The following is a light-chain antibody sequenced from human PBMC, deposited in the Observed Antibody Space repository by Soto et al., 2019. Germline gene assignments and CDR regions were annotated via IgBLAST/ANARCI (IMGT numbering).Light chain of an antibody. CDR1: QSVSNNY. CDR2: GST. J-gene: IGKJ2*01. CDR3: QQYGSSPPYT. V-gene: IGKV3-20*01. Sequence: EVVLTQSPGTLSLSPGDRATLSCRASQSVSNNYLAWYQQKRGQSTKLLIFGSTDRATGIPDRFSGSGCGTDFTLTISRLEPEDFAVYYCQQYGSSPPYTFGQGTKLDIK.